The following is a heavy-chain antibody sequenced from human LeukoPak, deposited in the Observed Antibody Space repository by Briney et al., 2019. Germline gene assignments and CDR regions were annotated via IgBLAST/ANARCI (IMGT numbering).Heavy chain of an antibody. CDR3: AGSLGPLTEY. CDR1: GFNFASNW. V-gene: IGHV3-74*01. Sequence: GGSLRLSCAASGFNFASNWMHWVRQTPGKGLMWVSRINSGGSGTGYADSVEGRFTISRDNAKNTLYLQMNSLRVEATAVYYCAGSLGPLTEYWGQGTLVTVSS. J-gene: IGHJ4*02. CDR2: INSGGSGT. D-gene: IGHD7-27*01.